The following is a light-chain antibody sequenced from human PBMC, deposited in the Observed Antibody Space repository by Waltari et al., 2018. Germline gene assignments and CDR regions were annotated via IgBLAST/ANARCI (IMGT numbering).Light chain of an antibody. CDR3: QQSYNFRGT. CDR1: QSISSY. CDR2: TAS. Sequence: IQMTQSPSSLPASVGDRVTITCRASQSISSYLNWYQQKPGKAPKLLIYTASTLQSGVPSRFSGSGSVTDFTLTISSLQPEDFATYYCQQSYNFRGTFGQGTKVEIK. J-gene: IGKJ1*01. V-gene: IGKV1-39*01.